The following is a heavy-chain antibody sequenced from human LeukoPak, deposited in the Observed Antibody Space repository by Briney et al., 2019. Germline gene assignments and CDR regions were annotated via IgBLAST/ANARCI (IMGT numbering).Heavy chain of an antibody. J-gene: IGHJ4*02. V-gene: IGHV3-23*01. CDR2: ISGSGDNT. D-gene: IGHD2-2*01. Sequence: GGSLRLSCAASGFAFNSYVMSWVRQAPGKGLEWVSAISGSGDNTYYADSVKGRFTISRDNSKNTLYLQMNSLRAEDTALYYCANFGCTSTTCLDYWGQGILVTVSS. CDR3: ANFGCTSTTCLDY. CDR1: GFAFNSYV.